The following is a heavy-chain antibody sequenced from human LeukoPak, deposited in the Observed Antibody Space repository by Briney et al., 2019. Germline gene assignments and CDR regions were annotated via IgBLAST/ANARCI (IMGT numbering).Heavy chain of an antibody. CDR3: ARDLEGCSGGSCFGYFDY. V-gene: IGHV3-21*01. CDR2: ISSSSSYI. Sequence: GGSLRLSCAASGFAFSSYSMNWVRQAPGKGLEWVSSISSSSSYIYYADSVKGRFTISRDNAKNSLYLQMNSLRAEDTAVYYCARDLEGCSGGSCFGYFDYWGQGTLVTVSS. J-gene: IGHJ4*02. CDR1: GFAFSSYS. D-gene: IGHD2-15*01.